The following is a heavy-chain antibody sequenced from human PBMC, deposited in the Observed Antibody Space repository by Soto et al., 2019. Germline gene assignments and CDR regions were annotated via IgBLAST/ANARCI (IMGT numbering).Heavy chain of an antibody. V-gene: IGHV3-23*01. CDR1: GFTFSSYA. D-gene: IGHD6-13*01. CDR2: ISGSGGST. J-gene: IGHJ6*02. CDR3: AKVIAAAGTLYYYYGMDV. Sequence: GGXLRLSCAASGFTFSSYAMSWVRQAPGKGLEWVSAISGSGGSTYYADSVKGRFTISRDNSKNTLYLQMNSLRAEDTAVYYCAKVIAAAGTLYYYYGMDVWGQGTTVTVSS.